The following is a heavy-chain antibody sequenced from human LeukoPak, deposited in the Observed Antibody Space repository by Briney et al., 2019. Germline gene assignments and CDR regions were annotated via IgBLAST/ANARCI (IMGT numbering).Heavy chain of an antibody. CDR2: IKQDGSEK. CDR3: ARQPFDY. Sequence: GGSLRLSCTAPGFTFSSYAIHWIRQAPGKGLEWVANIKQDGSEKYYVDSVKGRFTISRDNAKNSLYLQMNSLRAEDTAIHYCARQPFDYWGQGTLVTVSS. V-gene: IGHV3-7*01. CDR1: GFTFSSYA. J-gene: IGHJ4*02.